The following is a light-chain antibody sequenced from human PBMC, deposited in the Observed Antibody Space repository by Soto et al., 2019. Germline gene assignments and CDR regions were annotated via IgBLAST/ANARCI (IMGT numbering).Light chain of an antibody. Sequence: EIVLTQSPATLSLSPGERATLSCRASQSVSSYLAWYQQKPGQAPRLLIYDASNRATGLPARFSGSGSGTDFTLNISSLEPEDFAVYYCQQRSNWPITFGQGTRLEIK. V-gene: IGKV3-11*01. CDR3: QQRSNWPIT. CDR1: QSVSSY. J-gene: IGKJ5*01. CDR2: DAS.